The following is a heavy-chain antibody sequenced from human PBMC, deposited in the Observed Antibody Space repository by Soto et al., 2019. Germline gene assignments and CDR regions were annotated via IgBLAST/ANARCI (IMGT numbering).Heavy chain of an antibody. D-gene: IGHD3-9*01. CDR1: GVGFSVYS. Sequence: GGSLRLSCAASGVGFSVYSMGWVRQATGKGLEWVSHIDSSGSPTFYADSVKGRFTISRDNSGNILFLQMNNLRAEDSAVYYCAKDRQPDGIWTFDYWGQGTLVTVSS. CDR3: AKDRQPDGIWTFDY. V-gene: IGHV3-23*01. J-gene: IGHJ4*02. CDR2: IDSSGSPT.